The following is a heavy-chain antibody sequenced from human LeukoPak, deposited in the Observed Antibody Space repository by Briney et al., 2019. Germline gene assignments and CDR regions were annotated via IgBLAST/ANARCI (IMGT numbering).Heavy chain of an antibody. CDR3: ARSGIAAAGFDY. Sequence: QSGGSLRLSCAASGFTFSSYAMSGVRQAPGKRLEWVSAISGSGGSTYYADSVKGRFTISRDNSKNTLYLQMNSLRAEDTAVYYCARSGIAAAGFDYWGQGTLVTVSS. V-gene: IGHV3-23*01. D-gene: IGHD6-13*01. CDR1: GFTFSSYA. J-gene: IGHJ4*02. CDR2: ISGSGGST.